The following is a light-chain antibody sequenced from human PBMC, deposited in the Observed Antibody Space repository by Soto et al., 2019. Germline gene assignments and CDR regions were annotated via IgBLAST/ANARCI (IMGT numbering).Light chain of an antibody. CDR3: SSFTRIVGL. CDR1: VSEVAGYTY. V-gene: IGLV2-14*03. J-gene: IGLJ7*01. Sequence: QSALTQPASVSGSPGQTITISCTGAVSEVAGYTYVSWYQQHPGKGPKVIIYDVSNRPLGVSNRFSGSKSGTTASLTISGLQAEDEADYYCSSFTRIVGLVGGGTQLTVL. CDR2: DVS.